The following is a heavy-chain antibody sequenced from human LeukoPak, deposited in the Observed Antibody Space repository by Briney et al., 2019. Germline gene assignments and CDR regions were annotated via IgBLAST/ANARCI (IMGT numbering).Heavy chain of an antibody. D-gene: IGHD2-8*01. CDR3: AKMVREFYTISYYFDY. CDR1: GFTFSSYA. V-gene: IGHV3-23*01. CDR2: ISGSGAGT. Sequence: GGSLRLSCAVPGFTFSSYAMNWVRQAPGKGLEWVSGISGSGAGTYYADSVKGRFTISRDNSKNTLYLQMNSLRAEDTAVYYCAKMVREFYTISYYFDYWGQGTLVTVSS. J-gene: IGHJ4*02.